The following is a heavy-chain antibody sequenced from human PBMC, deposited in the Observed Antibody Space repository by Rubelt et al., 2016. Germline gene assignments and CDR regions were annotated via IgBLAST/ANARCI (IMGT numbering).Heavy chain of an antibody. CDR2: IYWDDDK. CDR1: GFSLSTGGVG. J-gene: IGHJ4*02. Sequence: QITLKESSPMLVKPTQTLTLTCTFSGFSLSTGGVGMGWIRQPPGKALEWLALIYWDDDKRYSPSLETRLAITKDNSRNQVVLTMTLMDPLDTATYYCVHSMEDVKVAGRYYFDYWGQGTRLTVSS. CDR3: VHSMEDVKVAGRYYFDY. V-gene: IGHV2-5*02. D-gene: IGHD6-19*01.